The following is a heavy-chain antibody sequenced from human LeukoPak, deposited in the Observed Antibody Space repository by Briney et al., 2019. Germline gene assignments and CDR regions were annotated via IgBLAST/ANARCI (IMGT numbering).Heavy chain of an antibody. Sequence: GGSLRLSCAASGFTFSSYWMHWVRQAPGKGLVWVSRINSDGSSTSYADSVKGRFTISRDNAKNTLYLQMNSLGAEDTAVYYCARNSGSKTPFDYWGQGTLVTVSS. D-gene: IGHD1-26*01. J-gene: IGHJ4*02. CDR2: INSDGSST. CDR1: GFTFSSYW. V-gene: IGHV3-74*01. CDR3: ARNSGSKTPFDY.